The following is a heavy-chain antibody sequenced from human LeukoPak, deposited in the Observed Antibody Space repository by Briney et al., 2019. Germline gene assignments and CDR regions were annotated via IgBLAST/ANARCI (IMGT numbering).Heavy chain of an antibody. Sequence: GGSLRLSCAASGFTFSSYGMHWVRQAPSKGLEWVAVISYDGSNKYYADSVKGRFTISRDNPKNLLFLQINSLRVEDTAVYYCARETPRRGETRDGYRWGQGTLVTVSS. J-gene: IGHJ4*02. V-gene: IGHV3-30*03. CDR1: GFTFSSYG. CDR2: ISYDGSNK. CDR3: ARETPRRGETRDGYR. D-gene: IGHD5-24*01.